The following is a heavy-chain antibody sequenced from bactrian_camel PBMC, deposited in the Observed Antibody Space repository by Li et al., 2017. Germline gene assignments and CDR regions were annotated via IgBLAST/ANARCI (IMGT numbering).Heavy chain of an antibody. J-gene: IGHJ4*01. CDR3: AKGVGGTPYN. D-gene: IGHD6*01. CDR1: GFSISNNW. Sequence: VQLVESGGGSVQPGGSVRLSCAASGFSISNNWMHWVRQAPGTGLEWVVSIYAGDNSRHAGESVKGRFTVHRDNAKSTVSLQLNSLQTEDMAMYYCAKGVGGTPYNWGQGTQVTVS. CDR2: IYAGDNSR. V-gene: IGHV3S19*01.